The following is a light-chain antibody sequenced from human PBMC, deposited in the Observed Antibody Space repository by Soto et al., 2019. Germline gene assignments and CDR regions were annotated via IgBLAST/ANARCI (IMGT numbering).Light chain of an antibody. CDR3: HQYNSLPRT. V-gene: IGKV4-1*01. J-gene: IGKJ1*01. Sequence: DIVMTQSPDSLAGSLGERATINCKSSQSVLYSPNNKNYLAWYQQKPGQPPKLLIYWASIRESGVPDRFSGSGSWTDFTLTISSLQAEDVAVYYCHQYNSLPRTFGQGTKVEIK. CDR2: WAS. CDR1: QSVLYSPNNKNY.